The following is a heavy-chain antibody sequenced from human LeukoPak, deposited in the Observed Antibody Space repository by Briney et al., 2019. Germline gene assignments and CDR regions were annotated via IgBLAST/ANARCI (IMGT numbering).Heavy chain of an antibody. J-gene: IGHJ3*01. D-gene: IGHD2-21*02. CDR3: ARFSKITWGDWGDAFDV. Sequence: SETLSLMCSVYGGTFNDYFWVWLRQAPGQGLEGMGEIDDSGNTNYNQSLMSRVIVAMEKSKKQFSLVMRSVTAADTAVYYCARFSKITWGDWGDAFDVWGQGATVIVSS. CDR1: GGTFNDYF. CDR2: IDDSGNT. V-gene: IGHV4-34*01.